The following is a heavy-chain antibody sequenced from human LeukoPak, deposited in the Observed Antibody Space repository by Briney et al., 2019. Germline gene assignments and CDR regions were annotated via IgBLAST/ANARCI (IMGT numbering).Heavy chain of an antibody. Sequence: GGSLRLSCAASGFTFSSYAMYWVRQAPGKGLEYVSAISSDGSSTYYANSVKGRFTISRDNSKNTLYLQMGSLRAEDMAVYYCARVGSGYYTDYWGQGTLVTVSS. CDR3: ARVGSGYYTDY. D-gene: IGHD3-3*01. J-gene: IGHJ4*02. V-gene: IGHV3-64*01. CDR2: ISSDGSST. CDR1: GFTFSSYA.